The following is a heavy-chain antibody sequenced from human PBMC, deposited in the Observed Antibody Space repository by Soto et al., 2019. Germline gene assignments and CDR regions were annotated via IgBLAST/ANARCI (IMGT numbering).Heavy chain of an antibody. D-gene: IGHD2-2*01. CDR1: GYTFTSYG. CDR2: ISAYNGNT. J-gene: IGHJ5*02. CDR3: ARVFDIVVVPAAMSFWFDP. Sequence: ASVKVSCKASGYTFTSYGISWVRQAPGQGLEWMGWISAYNGNTNYAQKLQGRVTMNTDTSTSTAYMELRSLRSDDTAVYFCARVFDIVVVPAAMSFWFDPWGEGTLVTVSS. V-gene: IGHV1-18*01.